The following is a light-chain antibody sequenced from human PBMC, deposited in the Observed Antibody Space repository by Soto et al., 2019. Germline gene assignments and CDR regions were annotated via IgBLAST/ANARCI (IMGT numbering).Light chain of an antibody. V-gene: IGLV2-18*02. CDR3: YSSTSSTTYV. J-gene: IGLJ1*01. CDR1: SSDVGSYNR. Sequence: QSVLTQPPSVSGFPGQSVTISCTGTSSDVGSYNRVSWYQQPPGTAPKVMIYEVSNRPSGVPDRFSGSKSGNTASLTISGLQPEDVADSYCYSSTSSTTYVFGTGTKVTVL. CDR2: EVS.